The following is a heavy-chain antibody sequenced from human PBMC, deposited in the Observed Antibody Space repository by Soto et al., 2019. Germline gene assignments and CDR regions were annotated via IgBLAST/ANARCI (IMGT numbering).Heavy chain of an antibody. CDR1: GFTFSSYW. Sequence: EVQLVESGGGLVQPGGSLRLSCAASGFTFSSYWMHWVRQAPGKGLVWVSRIKSDGSNINDADSVKGRFTISRDNAKNTLYLQMNSLRAEDTAIYYCARGGFSGSGSFIQADYWGQGTLVTVSA. V-gene: IGHV3-74*01. CDR2: IKSDGSNI. J-gene: IGHJ4*02. D-gene: IGHD3-10*01. CDR3: ARGGFSGSGSFIQADY.